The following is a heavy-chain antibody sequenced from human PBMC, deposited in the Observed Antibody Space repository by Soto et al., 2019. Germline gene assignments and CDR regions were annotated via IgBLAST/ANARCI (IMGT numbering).Heavy chain of an antibody. D-gene: IGHD2-15*01. V-gene: IGHV3-30*18. J-gene: IGHJ6*02. CDR3: AKDQGGGPGRNYYYGMDV. Sequence: QVQLVESGGGVVQPGRSLRLSCAASGFTFSSYGMHWVRQAPGKGLEWVAVILYDGSNKYYADSMKGRFTISRDNSKNTLYLEMNCVRAEDTAVYYCAKDQGGGPGRNYYYGMDVWGQGTTVTVFS. CDR1: GFTFSSYG. CDR2: ILYDGSNK.